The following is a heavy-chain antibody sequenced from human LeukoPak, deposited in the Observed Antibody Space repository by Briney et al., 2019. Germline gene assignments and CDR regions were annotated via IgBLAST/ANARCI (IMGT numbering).Heavy chain of an antibody. Sequence: SVKVSCKASGGTFSSYAISWVRQAPGQGLEWMGGIIPIFGTANYAQKFQGRVTITTDESTSTAYMELSSLRSEDTAVYYCARERAAAAGNYYYYTDVWGKGTTATVSS. CDR2: IIPIFGTA. CDR3: ARERAAAAGNYYYYTDV. V-gene: IGHV1-69*05. D-gene: IGHD6-13*01. CDR1: GGTFSSYA. J-gene: IGHJ6*03.